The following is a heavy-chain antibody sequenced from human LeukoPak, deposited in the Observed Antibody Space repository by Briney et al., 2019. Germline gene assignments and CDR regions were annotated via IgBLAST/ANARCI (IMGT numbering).Heavy chain of an antibody. D-gene: IGHD3-22*01. J-gene: IGHJ4*02. V-gene: IGHV4-34*01. CDR2: INHSGST. Sequence: PSETLSLTCAVYGGSFSGYYWSWIRQPPGKGLEWIGEINHSGSTNYNPSLKSRVTISVDTSKNQFSLKLSSVTAADTAVYYGARGRRHYYDSSGFAYWGQGTLVTVSS. CDR3: ARGRRHYYDSSGFAY. CDR1: GGSFSGYY.